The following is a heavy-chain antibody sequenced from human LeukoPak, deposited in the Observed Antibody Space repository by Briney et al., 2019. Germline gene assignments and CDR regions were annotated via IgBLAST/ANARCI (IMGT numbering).Heavy chain of an antibody. Sequence: GESLKISRKGSGYSFTSHWIGWVRPMPGKGLEWMGIIYTADSDTRYSTSFQGQVSSSASKSISTAYLQWSSLQGSDTAMYYCAGRSGDYGDSNLGYWGQGTLVTVSS. CDR3: AGRSGDYGDSNLGY. D-gene: IGHD4-17*01. J-gene: IGHJ4*02. CDR1: GYSFTSHW. V-gene: IGHV5-51*01. CDR2: IYTADSDT.